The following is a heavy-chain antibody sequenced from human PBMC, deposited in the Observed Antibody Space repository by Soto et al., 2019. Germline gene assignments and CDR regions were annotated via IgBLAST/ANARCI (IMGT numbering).Heavy chain of an antibody. Sequence: ASVKVSCKASGYTFNGYYMHWVRQAPGQGLEWMGWINPNSGGTNYAQKFQGWVTMTRDTSISTAYMELSRLRSDDTAVYYCAREIAAAGTFSDAFDIWGQGTMVTVSS. D-gene: IGHD6-13*01. CDR3: AREIAAAGTFSDAFDI. V-gene: IGHV1-2*04. J-gene: IGHJ3*02. CDR1: GYTFNGYY. CDR2: INPNSGGT.